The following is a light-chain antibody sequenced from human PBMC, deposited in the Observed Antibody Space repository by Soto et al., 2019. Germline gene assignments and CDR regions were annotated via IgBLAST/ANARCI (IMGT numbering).Light chain of an antibody. CDR2: TAS. CDR3: QKYDSVPWS. V-gene: IGKV1-27*01. Sequence: DIQMTQSPTSLSASVGDRVTITCRASQGIGYNLAWYQQKPGKVPKVLIYTASTLHSGVPSRFSGSGSGTEFTLTINSQQPEDVATYFCQKYDSVPWSFGQGTRVEI. J-gene: IGKJ1*01. CDR1: QGIGYN.